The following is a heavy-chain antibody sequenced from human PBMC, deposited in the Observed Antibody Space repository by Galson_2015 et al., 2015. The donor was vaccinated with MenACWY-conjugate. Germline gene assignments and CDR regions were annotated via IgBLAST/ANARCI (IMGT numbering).Heavy chain of an antibody. D-gene: IGHD1-26*01. CDR3: ARVYSGSPDYGMDV. V-gene: IGHV3-30*04. CDR2: ISYDGSNK. CDR1: GFSFSSYD. Sequence: SLILSCAASGFSFSSYDKHWVRQAPGKGLDWVAVISYDGSNKYYADSVKGRFTISRDKNTLYLEMISLRGEDTAVYYCARVYSGSPDYGMDVWGQGTTVTVSS. J-gene: IGHJ6*02.